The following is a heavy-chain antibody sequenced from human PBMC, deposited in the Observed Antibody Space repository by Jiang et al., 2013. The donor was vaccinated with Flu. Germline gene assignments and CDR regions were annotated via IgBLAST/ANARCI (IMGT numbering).Heavy chain of an antibody. CDR3: ARGPGVVDP. J-gene: IGHJ5*02. V-gene: IGHV6-1*01. Sequence: SQTLSLTCAISGDSVSSASAAWNWIRQSPSRGLEWLGRTYYRSKWYNHYAISVRSRITISPDTSKNQVSLQLRSVTPEDTAVYYCARGPGVVDPWGQGTLVTVSS. CDR1: GDSVSSASAA. CDR2: TYYRSKWYN.